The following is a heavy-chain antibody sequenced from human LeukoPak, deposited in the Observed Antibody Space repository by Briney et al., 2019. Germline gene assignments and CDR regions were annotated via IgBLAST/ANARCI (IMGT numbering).Heavy chain of an antibody. CDR1: GGSISSSSYY. D-gene: IGHD1-26*01. CDR2: IYYSGST. V-gene: IGHV4-39*01. J-gene: IGHJ4*02. CDR3: AGRGSGSHRPDFDY. Sequence: SETLSLTCTVSGGSISSSSYYWGWIRQPPGKGLEWIGSIYYSGSTYYNPSLKSRVTISVDTSKNQFSLKLSSVTAADTAVYYCAGRGSGSHRPDFDYWGQGTLVTVSS.